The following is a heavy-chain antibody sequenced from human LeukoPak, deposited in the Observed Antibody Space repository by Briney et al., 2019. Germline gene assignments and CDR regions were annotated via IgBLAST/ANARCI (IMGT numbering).Heavy chain of an antibody. J-gene: IGHJ3*02. V-gene: IGHV4-39*07. CDR1: GGSISSSSYY. CDR3: ARALVGTTSAFDI. Sequence: SETLSLTCTVSGGSISSSSYYWGWLRQPPGKGLEWIGSIYYSGSTYYNPSLKSRVTISVDTSKNQFSLKMSSVTAADTAVYYCARALVGTTSAFDIWGQGTMVTVSS. D-gene: IGHD1-26*01. CDR2: IYYSGST.